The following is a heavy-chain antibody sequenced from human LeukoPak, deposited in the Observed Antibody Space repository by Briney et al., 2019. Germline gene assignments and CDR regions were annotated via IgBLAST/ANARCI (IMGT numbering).Heavy chain of an antibody. CDR3: ARLGSYWGAFDY. J-gene: IGHJ4*02. CDR2: IYYSGST. D-gene: IGHD3-10*01. V-gene: IGHV4-59*01. Sequence: PSETRSLTCTVSGGSISSYYWSWIRQPPGKGLEWIGYIYYSGSTNYNPSLKSRATISVDTSKNQFSLKLSSVTAADTAVYYCARLGSYWGAFDYWGQGTLVTVSS. CDR1: GGSISSYY.